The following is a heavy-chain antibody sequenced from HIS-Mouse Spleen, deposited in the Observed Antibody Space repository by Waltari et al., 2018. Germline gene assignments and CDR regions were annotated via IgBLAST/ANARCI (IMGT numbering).Heavy chain of an antibody. CDR3: ARGPGEGANGA. CDR1: GGSFSGYY. Sequence: QVQLQQWGAGLLKPSETLSLTCAVYGGSFSGYYWSWIRQPPGKGLEWVGEINHRGSTNNNPALKSRGTISVDTSKNQFSLKLSSVTAADTAVYYCARGPGEGANGAWGQGTLVTVSS. CDR2: INHRGST. D-gene: IGHD1-26*01. V-gene: IGHV4-34*04. J-gene: IGHJ5*02.